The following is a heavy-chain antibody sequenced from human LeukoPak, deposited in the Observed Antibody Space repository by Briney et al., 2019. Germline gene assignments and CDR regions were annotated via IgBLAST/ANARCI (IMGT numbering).Heavy chain of an antibody. J-gene: IGHJ2*01. V-gene: IGHV6-1*01. CDR3: ARATRGDTTKSFDL. Sequence: SPTLSLTFAISGDSVSINSVAWYWIRQSPSRGLEWLGRTYYSSKWYNDYAVSVKSRITINPDTSKNQFSLQLNSVTPEDTAVYYCARATRGDTTKSFDLWGRGTLVTVSS. CDR1: GDSVSINSVA. CDR2: TYYSSKWYN. D-gene: IGHD5-18*01.